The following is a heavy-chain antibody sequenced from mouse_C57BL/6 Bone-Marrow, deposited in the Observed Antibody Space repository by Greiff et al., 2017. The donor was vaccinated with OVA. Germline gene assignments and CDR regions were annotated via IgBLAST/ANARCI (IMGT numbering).Heavy chain of an antibody. D-gene: IGHD4-1*01. V-gene: IGHV1-55*01. CDR1: GYTFTSYW. J-gene: IGHJ4*01. Sequence: VQLQESGAELVKPGASVKMSCKASGYTFTSYWITWVKQRPGQGLEWIGDIYPGSGSTNYNEKFKSKATLTVDTSSSTAYMQLSSLTSEDSAVYYCAREGNWGHYAMDYWGQGTSVTVSS. CDR3: AREGNWGHYAMDY. CDR2: IYPGSGST.